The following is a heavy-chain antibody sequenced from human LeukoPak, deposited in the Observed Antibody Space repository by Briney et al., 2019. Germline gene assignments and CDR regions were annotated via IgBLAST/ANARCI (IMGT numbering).Heavy chain of an antibody. Sequence: GGSLRLSCAASGFTFDDYGMSWVRQAPGKGLEWVSGINWNGGSTGYADSVKGRFTISRDNAKNSLYLQMNSLRAEDTALYYCARGGITIFGVVSYMDVWGKGTTVTVSS. J-gene: IGHJ6*03. V-gene: IGHV3-20*04. CDR1: GFTFDDYG. CDR2: INWNGGST. D-gene: IGHD3-3*01. CDR3: ARGGITIFGVVSYMDV.